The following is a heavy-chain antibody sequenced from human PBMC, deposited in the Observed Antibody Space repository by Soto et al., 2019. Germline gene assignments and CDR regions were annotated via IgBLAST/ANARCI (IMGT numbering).Heavy chain of an antibody. CDR1: GFTFSNYG. Sequence: GGSLRLSCAASGFTFSNYGMHWVRQAPGKGLEWVAIIWHDGNNKYYADSVRGRFIISRDNSKNRLYLQLNSLRAEDTAVYYCASDLVGASDSYGLDVWGQGTPVTVSS. D-gene: IGHD1-26*01. J-gene: IGHJ6*02. CDR2: IWHDGNNK. V-gene: IGHV3-33*01. CDR3: ASDLVGASDSYGLDV.